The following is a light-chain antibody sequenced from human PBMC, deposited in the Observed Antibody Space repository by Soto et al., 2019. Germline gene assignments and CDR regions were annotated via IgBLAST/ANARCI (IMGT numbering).Light chain of an antibody. CDR1: SSDVGAFTF. Sequence: QSALTQPASVSGSPGQSITISCTGTSSDVGAFTFVSWHQQHPGKAPKLMIYNVYDRPSGVSYRFSGSKYGNTASLTISGLQGEDEADYYCSSYTVSRTYVFGTGTKVTVL. CDR2: NVY. J-gene: IGLJ1*01. CDR3: SSYTVSRTYV. V-gene: IGLV2-14*03.